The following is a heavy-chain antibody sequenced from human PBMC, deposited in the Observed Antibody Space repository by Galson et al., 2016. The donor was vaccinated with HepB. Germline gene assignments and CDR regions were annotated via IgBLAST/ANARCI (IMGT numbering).Heavy chain of an antibody. CDR1: GFTFDDSA. Sequence: SLRLSCAASGFTFDDSAMHWVRQTPGKGLEWVSGIYYNSDRIGYADSVRGRFTISRDNARNSLYLQMNSLEPEDSALYYCVRDMAPGGAGVWGQGTMVTVSS. CDR2: IYYNSDRI. J-gene: IGHJ3*01. CDR3: VRDMAPGGAGV. V-gene: IGHV3-9*01. D-gene: IGHD3-16*01.